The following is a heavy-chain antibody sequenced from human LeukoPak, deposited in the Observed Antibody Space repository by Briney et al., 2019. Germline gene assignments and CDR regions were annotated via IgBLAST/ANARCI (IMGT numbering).Heavy chain of an antibody. CDR2: INSDGSST. Sequence: GGSLRLSCAASGFTFSNYRMHWVRQAPRKGLVWVSRINSDGSSTSYADSVKGRFTISRDNAKNTLYLQMNSLRAEDTAVCYCAREGSYGQFDYWGQGTLVTVSS. J-gene: IGHJ4*02. CDR3: AREGSYGQFDY. D-gene: IGHD5-18*01. V-gene: IGHV3-74*01. CDR1: GFTFSNYR.